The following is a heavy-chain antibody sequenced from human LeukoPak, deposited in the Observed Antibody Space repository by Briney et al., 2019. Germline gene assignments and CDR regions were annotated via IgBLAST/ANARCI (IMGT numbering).Heavy chain of an antibody. Sequence: PSETLSLTCAVYGGSFSGNYWSWIRQPPGKGLEWIGEINHSGSTNYNPSLKSRVTISVDTSKNQFSLKLSSVTAADTAVYYCARHPQYYYDSSGLGDAFDIWGQGTMVTVSS. CDR2: INHSGST. CDR1: GGSFSGNY. V-gene: IGHV4-34*01. CDR3: ARHPQYYYDSSGLGDAFDI. J-gene: IGHJ3*02. D-gene: IGHD3-22*01.